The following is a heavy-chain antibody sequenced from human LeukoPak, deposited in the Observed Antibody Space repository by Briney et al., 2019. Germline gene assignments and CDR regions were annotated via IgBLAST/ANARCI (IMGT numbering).Heavy chain of an antibody. V-gene: IGHV1-3*01. J-gene: IGHJ6*02. CDR3: ARGIAANTFYYYYGMDV. D-gene: IGHD6-13*01. CDR1: GYTFTSYA. CDR2: INAGNGNT. Sequence: ASVKVSCKASGYTFTSYAMHWVRQAPGQRLEWMGWINAGNGNTKYSQKFQGRVTITRDTSASTAYMELSSLRSEDTAVYYCARGIAANTFYYYYGMDVWGQGTTVTVSS.